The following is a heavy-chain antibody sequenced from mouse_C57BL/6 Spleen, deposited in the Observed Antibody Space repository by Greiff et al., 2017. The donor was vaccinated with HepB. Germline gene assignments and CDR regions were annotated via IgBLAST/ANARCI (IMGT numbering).Heavy chain of an antibody. CDR2: FHPYNDDT. V-gene: IGHV1-47*01. J-gene: IGHJ2*01. CDR1: GYTFTTYP. CDR3: ARGGPYYYGSSSYYFDY. D-gene: IGHD1-1*01. Sequence: QVQLKESGAELVKPGASVKMSCKASGYTFTTYPIEWMKQNHGKSLEWIGNFHPYNDDTKYNEKFKGKATLTVEQSSSTVYLELSRLTSDDSAVYDCARGGPYYYGSSSYYFDYWGQGTTLTVSS.